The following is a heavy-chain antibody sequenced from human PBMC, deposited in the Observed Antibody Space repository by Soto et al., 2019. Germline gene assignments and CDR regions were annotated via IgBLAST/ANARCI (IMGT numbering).Heavy chain of an antibody. V-gene: IGHV4-4*02. D-gene: IGHD3-10*01. Sequence: SETLSLTCAVSGDSITNSNWWSWVRQPPGKGLEWIGEIYHLGSTHYNPSLQSRVTISVDKSKNQFSLKMYSVTAADTAVYYCARAPRITMVRGVSIYYYYYGMDVWGQGTTVTASS. J-gene: IGHJ6*02. CDR2: IYHLGST. CDR3: ARAPRITMVRGVSIYYYYYGMDV. CDR1: GDSITNSNW.